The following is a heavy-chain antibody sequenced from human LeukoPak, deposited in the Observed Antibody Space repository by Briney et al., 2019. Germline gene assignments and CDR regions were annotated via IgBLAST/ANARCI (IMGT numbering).Heavy chain of an antibody. Sequence: GGSLRLSCAASGFTFDDYGMCWVRQAPGKGLEWVSGINWNGGSTGYADSVKGRFTISRDNAKNSLYLQMNSLRAEDTALYYCARGWELPGQDAFDIWGQGTMVTVSS. CDR1: GFTFDDYG. CDR3: ARGWELPGQDAFDI. CDR2: INWNGGST. V-gene: IGHV3-20*04. J-gene: IGHJ3*02. D-gene: IGHD2-15*01.